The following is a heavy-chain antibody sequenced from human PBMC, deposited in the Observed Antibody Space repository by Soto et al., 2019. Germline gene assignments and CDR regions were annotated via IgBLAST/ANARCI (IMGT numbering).Heavy chain of an antibody. CDR1: GFAFNTAW. J-gene: IGHJ6*03. V-gene: IGHV3-15*01. CDR2: IKSNTDGGTT. Sequence: EVQLVESGGGLVKPGGSLRLSCAASGFAFNTAWMTWVRQAPGKGLECIGRIKSNTDGGTTDYIAPVKGRFTISRDDSENTLYLQMNSLNTDDTAVYYCTTGGGDYEGGHYYYMDVWGKGTTVTVSS. D-gene: IGHD4-17*01. CDR3: TTGGGDYEGGHYYYMDV.